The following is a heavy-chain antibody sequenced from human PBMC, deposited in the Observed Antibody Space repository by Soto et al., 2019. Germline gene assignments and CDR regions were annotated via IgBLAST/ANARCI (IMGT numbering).Heavy chain of an antibody. CDR2: ISSDSRYV. Sequence: PGGPLRLSCAASGFIFSTYSVNWVRQAPGQGLEWVSAISSDSRYVYYADSVKGRFTISRDNAKNSLYLQMNGLRAEDTAVYYCARIEGDGSGTKGGYALDVWGQGTTVTVSS. D-gene: IGHD3-10*01. CDR1: GFIFSTYS. V-gene: IGHV3-21*01. CDR3: ARIEGDGSGTKGGYALDV. J-gene: IGHJ6*02.